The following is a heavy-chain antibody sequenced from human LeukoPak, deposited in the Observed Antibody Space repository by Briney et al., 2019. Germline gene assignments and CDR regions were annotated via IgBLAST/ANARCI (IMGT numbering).Heavy chain of an antibody. J-gene: IGHJ3*02. D-gene: IGHD1-7*01. CDR3: TKTIAPDDEDAFDI. CDR1: GFTFGDYA. V-gene: IGHV3-49*03. CDR2: IRSKAYGGTT. Sequence: PGGSLRLSCTASGFTFGDYAMSWFRQAPGKGLEWVGFIRSKAYGGTTEYAASVKGRFTISRDDSKSIAYLQMNSLKTEDTAVYYCTKTIAPDDEDAFDIWGQGTMVTVSS.